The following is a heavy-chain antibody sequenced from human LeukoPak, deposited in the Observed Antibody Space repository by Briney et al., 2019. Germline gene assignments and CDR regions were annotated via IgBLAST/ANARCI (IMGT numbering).Heavy chain of an antibody. CDR1: GFTFSSYS. Sequence: PGGSLRLSCAASGFTFSSYSMNWVRQAPGKGLEWVSSISSSSSYIYYADSVKGRFTISRDNSKNTLYLQMNSLRAEDTAVYYCASPLIVGATTGYFDYWGQGTLVTVSS. CDR3: ASPLIVGATTGYFDY. D-gene: IGHD1-26*01. J-gene: IGHJ4*02. V-gene: IGHV3-21*01. CDR2: ISSSSSYI.